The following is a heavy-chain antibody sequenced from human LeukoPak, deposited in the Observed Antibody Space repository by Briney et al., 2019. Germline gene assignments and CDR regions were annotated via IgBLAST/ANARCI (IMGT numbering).Heavy chain of an antibody. CDR3: ARKTGTTGEAFDY. D-gene: IGHD1-1*01. J-gene: IGHJ4*02. CDR1: GFTFSDSG. CDR2: IKVDGSEK. V-gene: IGHV3-7*03. Sequence: GGSLRLSCAASGFTFSDSGMHWVRQAPGKGLEWVANIKVDGSEKYYVDSVKGRFTISRDNAENSLYLRMNSLRAEDTAVYYCARKTGTTGEAFDYWGQGTQVTVSS.